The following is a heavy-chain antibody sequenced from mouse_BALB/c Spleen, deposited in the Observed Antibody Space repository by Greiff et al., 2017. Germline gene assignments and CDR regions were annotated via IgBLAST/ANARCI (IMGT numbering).Heavy chain of an antibody. Sequence: EVQLQESGPGLVKPSQSLSLTCTVTGYSITSDYAWNWIRQFPGNKLEWMGYISYSGSTSYNPSLKSRISITRDTSKNQFFLQLNSVTTEDTATYYCARWGYYGSFYYFDYWGQGTTLTVSS. CDR1: GYSITSDYA. V-gene: IGHV3-2*02. CDR2: ISYSGST. D-gene: IGHD1-1*01. CDR3: ARWGYYGSFYYFDY. J-gene: IGHJ2*01.